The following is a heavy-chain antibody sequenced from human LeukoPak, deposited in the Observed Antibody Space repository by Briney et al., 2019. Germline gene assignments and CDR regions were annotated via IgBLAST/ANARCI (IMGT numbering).Heavy chain of an antibody. J-gene: IGHJ4*02. D-gene: IGHD3-10*01. Sequence: ASVKVSCKASGGTFSSYAISWVRQAPGQGLEWMGWINPNSGGTNYAQKFQGRVTMTRDTSISTAYMELSRLRSDDTAVYYCASLGELYSDYWGQGTLVTVSS. CDR3: ASLGELYSDY. CDR1: GGTFSSYA. CDR2: INPNSGGT. V-gene: IGHV1-2*02.